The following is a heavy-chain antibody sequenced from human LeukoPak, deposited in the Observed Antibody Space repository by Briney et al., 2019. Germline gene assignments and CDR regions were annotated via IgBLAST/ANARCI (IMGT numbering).Heavy chain of an antibody. CDR1: GFTFSTHA. J-gene: IGHJ4*02. D-gene: IGHD3-22*01. CDR3: VKGRDYNDASAYYIGDY. CDR2: ITGSGTGT. V-gene: IGHV3-23*01. Sequence: PGGSLRLSSAASGFTFSTHAMIWVRQAPGKGPEWVSCITGSGTGTYYRDSVKGRFTISRVNSNDTLYLQMNSLRAEDTAVYYCVKGRDYNDASAYYIGDYWGQGTLVTVSS.